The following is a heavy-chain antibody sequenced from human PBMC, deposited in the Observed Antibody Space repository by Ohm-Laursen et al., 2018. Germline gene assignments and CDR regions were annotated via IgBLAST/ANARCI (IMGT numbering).Heavy chain of an antibody. V-gene: IGHV1-46*01. J-gene: IGHJ4*02. CDR1: GYTFTNYY. CDR3: ARGQPIDF. Sequence: SVKVSCKASGYTFTNYYMHWVRQAPGQGLEWMEIINTGGGSTSHAQKFQGRLTMTRDTSTSTVYMELSSLRSEDTAMYYCARGQPIDFWGQGTLVTVSS. CDR2: INTGGGST.